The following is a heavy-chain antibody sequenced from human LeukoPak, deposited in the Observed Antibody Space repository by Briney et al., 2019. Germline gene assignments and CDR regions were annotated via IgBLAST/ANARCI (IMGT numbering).Heavy chain of an antibody. V-gene: IGHV3-33*06. CDR2: IWYDGSNK. CDR1: GFTFSSYG. D-gene: IGHD3-9*01. CDR3: AKDALALRYFDWLPRSYFDY. J-gene: IGHJ4*02. Sequence: PGGSLRLSCAASGFTFSSYGMHWVRQAPGKGLEWVAAIWYDGSNKYYAGSVKGRFTISRDNSKSTLYLQMNSLRAEDTAVYYCAKDALALRYFDWLPRSYFDYWGQGTLVTVSS.